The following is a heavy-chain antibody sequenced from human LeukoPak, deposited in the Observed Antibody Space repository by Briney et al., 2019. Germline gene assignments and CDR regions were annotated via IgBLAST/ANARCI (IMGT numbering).Heavy chain of an antibody. D-gene: IGHD6-13*01. V-gene: IGHV1-2*02. CDR3: AREERHSSSWYGMDV. Sequence: ASVKVSCKASGYTFTGYYMHWVRQAPGQGLEWMGWINPNSGGTNYAQKFQGRVTMTRDTSTSTVYMELSSLRSEDTAVYYCAREERHSSSWYGMDVWGQGTTVTVSS. CDR2: INPNSGGT. J-gene: IGHJ6*02. CDR1: GYTFTGYY.